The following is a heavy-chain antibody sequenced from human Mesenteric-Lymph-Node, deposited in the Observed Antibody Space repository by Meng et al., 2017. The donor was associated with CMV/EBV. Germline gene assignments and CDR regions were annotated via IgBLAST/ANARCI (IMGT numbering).Heavy chain of an antibody. J-gene: IGHJ5*02. Sequence: ASVKVSCKASGYTFTGYYVHWVRQAPGQGLEWMGWIHPNGGGTKYAQKFQGSVTMTRDTSISTAYMELSRLRSDDTAIYFCTRDMSGANFDPWGQGTLVTVSS. V-gene: IGHV1-2*02. CDR2: IHPNGGGT. CDR3: TRDMSGANFDP. D-gene: IGHD4/OR15-4a*01. CDR1: GYTFTGYY.